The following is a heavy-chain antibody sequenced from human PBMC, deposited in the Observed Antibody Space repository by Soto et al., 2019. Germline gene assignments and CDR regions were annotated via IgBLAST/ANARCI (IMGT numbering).Heavy chain of an antibody. Sequence: GGSLRLSCAASGFTFNNYDMLWVRQAPGKGLEWVSTFGSAGDIYYSDSVKGRFTISRDNARNSLYLQMNSLRAADTAVYYCARGGPNWDYYFSGMDVWGQGTTVPVSS. CDR1: GFTFNNYD. D-gene: IGHD3-16*01. CDR3: ARGGPNWDYYFSGMDV. V-gene: IGHV3-13*01. J-gene: IGHJ6*02. CDR2: FGSAGDI.